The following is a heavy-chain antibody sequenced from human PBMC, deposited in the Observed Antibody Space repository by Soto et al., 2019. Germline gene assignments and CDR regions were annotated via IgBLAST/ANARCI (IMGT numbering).Heavy chain of an antibody. Sequence: QVQLEQSGAEVKQPGSSVRVSCKTSGGTFSTYAINWVRQAPGQGLEWMGAIIPLFGTADYSQKFQGRVTITADESTSTACMELRSLRSDDTAVYFCARPKGTYSSGYYYFDFWGQGTLVTVSS. D-gene: IGHD6-19*01. CDR1: GGTFSTYA. J-gene: IGHJ4*02. V-gene: IGHV1-69*01. CDR2: IIPLFGTA. CDR3: ARPKGTYSSGYYYFDF.